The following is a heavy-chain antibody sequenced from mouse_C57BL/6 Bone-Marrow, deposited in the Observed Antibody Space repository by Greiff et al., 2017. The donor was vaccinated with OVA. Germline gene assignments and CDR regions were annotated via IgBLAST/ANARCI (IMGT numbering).Heavy chain of an antibody. V-gene: IGHV1-76*01. Sequence: VQLQQSGAELVRPGASVKLSRKASGYTFPDYYINWVTQRPGQGLEWIARIYPGSGSTSYNEKFKGKATLTVEKSSSTAYMQRSSLTSEDSAVYIYARFYDGYSVDFDVWGTGTAVTVSS. CDR1: GYTFPDYY. CDR3: ARFYDGYSVDFDV. J-gene: IGHJ1*03. CDR2: IYPGSGST. D-gene: IGHD2-3*01.